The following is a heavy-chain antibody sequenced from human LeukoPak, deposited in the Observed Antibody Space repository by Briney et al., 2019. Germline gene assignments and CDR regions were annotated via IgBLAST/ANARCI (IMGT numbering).Heavy chain of an antibody. J-gene: IGHJ4*02. CDR1: GYSISSGYY. V-gene: IGHV4-38-2*02. CDR3: ARRSSSWYYFDY. D-gene: IGHD6-13*01. Sequence: SETLSLTCTVPGYSISSGYYWGWIRQPPGKGLEWIGSIYPSGSTYYNPSLKSRVTISVDTSKNQFSLKLSSVTAADTAVYYCARRSSSWYYFDYWGQGTLVTVSS. CDR2: IYPSGST.